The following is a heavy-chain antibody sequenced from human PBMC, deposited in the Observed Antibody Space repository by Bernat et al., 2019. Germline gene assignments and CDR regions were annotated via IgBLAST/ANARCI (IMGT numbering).Heavy chain of an antibody. D-gene: IGHD4-17*01. Sequence: QVQLVESGGGVVQPGRSLRLSCAASGFTFSNYGMHWVRRAPGKGLEWVAVISYDGSNKYYADSVKGRFTISRDNSKNTLYLQMNSLRAEDTAVYYCAKVGDYGDYGYFDLWGRGTLVTVSS. J-gene: IGHJ2*01. CDR1: GFTFSNYG. CDR2: ISYDGSNK. CDR3: AKVGDYGDYGYFDL. V-gene: IGHV3-30*18.